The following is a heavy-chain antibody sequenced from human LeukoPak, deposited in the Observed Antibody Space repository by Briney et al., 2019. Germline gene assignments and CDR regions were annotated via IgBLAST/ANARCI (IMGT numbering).Heavy chain of an antibody. J-gene: IGHJ5*02. D-gene: IGHD1-26*01. CDR2: ISAYTGNT. Sequence: ASVKVSCKASVYTFTNYGISWVRQAPGQGLEWMGWISAYTGNTNYAQNLQGRVTMTTDTSTSTAYMELRSLESDNTAVYYCAREWYSGTYGWFDPWGQGTLVTVSS. CDR1: VYTFTNYG. V-gene: IGHV1-18*01. CDR3: AREWYSGTYGWFDP.